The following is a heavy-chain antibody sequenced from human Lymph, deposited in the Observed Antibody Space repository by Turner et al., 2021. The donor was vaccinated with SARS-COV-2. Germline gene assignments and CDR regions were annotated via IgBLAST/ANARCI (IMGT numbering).Heavy chain of an antibody. D-gene: IGHD3-10*01. CDR1: VCTFSTYG. CDR2: IIPIFATA. CDR3: ASFGGDYVFDY. Sequence: QVQLVQSGAEVKKPGSSVKVSCKASVCTFSTYGISWVRQAPGQGLEWMGGIIPIFATANYAQKFQGRVTITADESTSTAYMELSSLRSEETAVYYCASFGGDYVFDYWGQGTLVTVSS. J-gene: IGHJ4*02. V-gene: IGHV1-69*01.